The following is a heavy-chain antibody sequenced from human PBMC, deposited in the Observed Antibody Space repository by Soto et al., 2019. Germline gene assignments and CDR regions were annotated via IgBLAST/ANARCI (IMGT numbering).Heavy chain of an antibody. CDR2: IYSGGSS. CDR3: ARLGPYGSESYSFRYNWFDP. J-gene: IGHJ5*02. Sequence: PGGSLRLSCTTSGFTVSSSDMTWVRQAPGKGLEWVSVIYSGGSSYYAVSVQGRFTISRDNSKNTVYLQMNSLRGEDTAMYYCARLGPYGSESYSFRYNWFDPWGQGTQVTVSS. V-gene: IGHV3-53*01. CDR1: GFTVSSSD. D-gene: IGHD3-10*01.